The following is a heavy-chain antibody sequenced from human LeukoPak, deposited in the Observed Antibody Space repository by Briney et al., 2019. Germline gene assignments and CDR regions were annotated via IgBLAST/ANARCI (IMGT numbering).Heavy chain of an antibody. CDR1: GYTFTSYA. Sequence: ASVKVSCKASGYTFTSYAMHWVRQAPGQRLEWMEWINAGNGNTKYSQKFQGRVTITRDTSASTAYMELSSLRSEDTAVYYCARDEYDSSGCDYWGQGTLVTVSS. CDR2: INAGNGNT. CDR3: ARDEYDSSGCDY. D-gene: IGHD3-22*01. V-gene: IGHV1-3*01. J-gene: IGHJ4*02.